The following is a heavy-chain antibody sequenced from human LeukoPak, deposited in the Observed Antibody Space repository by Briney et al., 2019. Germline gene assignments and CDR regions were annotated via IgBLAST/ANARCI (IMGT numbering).Heavy chain of an antibody. Sequence: GGSLRLSCAASGFTFSSYNMNWVRQAPGKGLEWVSSITSGSSYRFYADSVKGRFTISRDNSKNTLYLQMNSLRAEDTAVYYCAKLGKTENHYGSGRFSYYYYMDVWGKGTTVTISS. J-gene: IGHJ6*03. D-gene: IGHD3-10*01. CDR2: ITSGSSYR. CDR3: AKLGKTENHYGSGRFSYYYYMDV. V-gene: IGHV3-21*01. CDR1: GFTFSSYN.